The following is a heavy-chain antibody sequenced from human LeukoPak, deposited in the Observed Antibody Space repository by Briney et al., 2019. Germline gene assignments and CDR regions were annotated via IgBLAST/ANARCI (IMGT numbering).Heavy chain of an antibody. Sequence: ASVNVSCKASGYTFNSYGISWVRQAPGQGLEWMGWISAYNGNTNYAQKLQGRVTMTTDTSTSTAYMELRSLRSDDTAVYYCAREYYDFWSGYRMDVWGKGTTVTVSS. CDR2: ISAYNGNT. J-gene: IGHJ6*04. CDR1: GYTFNSYG. D-gene: IGHD3-3*01. CDR3: AREYYDFWSGYRMDV. V-gene: IGHV1-18*01.